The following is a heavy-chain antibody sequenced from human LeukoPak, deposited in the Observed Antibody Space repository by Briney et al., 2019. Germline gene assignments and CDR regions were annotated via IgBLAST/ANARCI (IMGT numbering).Heavy chain of an antibody. Sequence: SETLSLTCTVSGGSISSYYWSWIRQPPGKGLEWLGYIYYSGSTNYNPSLKSRVTISVDTSKNQFSLKLSSVTAADTAVYYCARASDIVGATFDYWGQGTLVTVSS. CDR3: ARASDIVGATFDY. CDR2: IYYSGST. D-gene: IGHD1-26*01. CDR1: GGSISSYY. J-gene: IGHJ4*02. V-gene: IGHV4-59*01.